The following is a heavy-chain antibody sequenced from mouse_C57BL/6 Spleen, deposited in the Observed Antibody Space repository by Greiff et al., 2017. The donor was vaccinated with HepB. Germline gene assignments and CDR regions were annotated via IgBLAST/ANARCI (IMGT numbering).Heavy chain of an antibody. CDR3: ARGWASRDWFAY. CDR1: GYTFTSYW. V-gene: IGHV1-69*01. CDR2: IDPSDSYT. D-gene: IGHD1-1*02. J-gene: IGHJ3*01. Sequence: VQLQQSGAELVMPGASVKLSCKASGYTFTSYWMHWVKQRPGQGLEWIGEIDPSDSYTNYNQKFKGKSTLTVDKSSSTAYMQLSSLTSEDSAVYYWARGWASRDWFAYWGQGTLVTVSA.